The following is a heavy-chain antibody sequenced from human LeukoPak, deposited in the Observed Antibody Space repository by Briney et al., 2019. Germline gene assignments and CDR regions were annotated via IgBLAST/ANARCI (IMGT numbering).Heavy chain of an antibody. V-gene: IGHV4-34*01. CDR2: VNDSGST. Sequence: PSETLSLTCAVSGGAFSNYFWTWIRQPPGKGLEWIAEVNDSGSTNSNSSLRSRVAISLDTSKNQFSLRLTSVTAADTAVYYCARGQYCSTTTCYSARRYFDFWGQGTLVTVSS. D-gene: IGHD2-2*01. CDR3: ARGQYCSTTTCYSARRYFDF. CDR1: GGAFSNYF. J-gene: IGHJ4*02.